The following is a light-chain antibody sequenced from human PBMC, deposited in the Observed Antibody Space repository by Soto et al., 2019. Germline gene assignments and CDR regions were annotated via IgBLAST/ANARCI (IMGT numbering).Light chain of an antibody. V-gene: IGKV3-11*01. CDR1: QSVTSY. J-gene: IGKJ2*01. Sequence: DIVLTQSPATLYLSPGERATLSCRASQSVTSYLAWYQQKPGQAPRLLIYDASNRATGIPDRFSGSGSGTDFTLTISSLEPEDFAVYYCQQRTNWPPKYTFGQGTKLEIK. CDR2: DAS. CDR3: QQRTNWPPKYT.